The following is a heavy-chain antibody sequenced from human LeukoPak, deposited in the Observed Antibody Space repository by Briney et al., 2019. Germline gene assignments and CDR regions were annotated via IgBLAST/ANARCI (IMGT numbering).Heavy chain of an antibody. Sequence: ASVKVSCKASGGTFSSYAISWVRQAPGQGLEWMGGIIPIFGTANYAQKFQGRVTITTGESTSTAYMELSSLRSEDTAVYYCAKDGYSSGHHPFDYWGQGTLVTVSS. CDR1: GGTFSSYA. D-gene: IGHD6-19*01. J-gene: IGHJ4*02. CDR2: IIPIFGTA. V-gene: IGHV1-69*05. CDR3: AKDGYSSGHHPFDY.